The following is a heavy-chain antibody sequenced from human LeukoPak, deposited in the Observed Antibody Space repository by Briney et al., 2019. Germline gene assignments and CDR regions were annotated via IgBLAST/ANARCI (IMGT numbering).Heavy chain of an antibody. J-gene: IGHJ4*02. CDR3: ARGYYHDF. CDR1: GGSIRSSSYY. Sequence: SETLSLTCTVSGGSIRSSSYYWGWIRQPPGKGLEWTGSIYYSGSTYYNPALKSRVTISVDTSKNQFSLRLSSVTAADTAVYYCARGYYHDFWGQGTLVTVSS. V-gene: IGHV4-39*01. D-gene: IGHD3-10*01. CDR2: IYYSGST.